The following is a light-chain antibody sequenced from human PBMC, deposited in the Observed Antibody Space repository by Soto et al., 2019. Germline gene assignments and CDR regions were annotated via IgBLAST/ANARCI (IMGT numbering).Light chain of an antibody. CDR3: QQSLTIPPT. J-gene: IGKJ4*01. CDR2: AAS. CDR1: QNIENY. Sequence: DIQMTQSPSSLSASLGDRVTITCRASQNIENYLNWYQQKPGKSPKLLIYAASRLQSGVPSRFSGSASGTGFRLTITNLQAEDFATYSCQQSLTIPPTFGEGTKVDI. V-gene: IGKV1-39*01.